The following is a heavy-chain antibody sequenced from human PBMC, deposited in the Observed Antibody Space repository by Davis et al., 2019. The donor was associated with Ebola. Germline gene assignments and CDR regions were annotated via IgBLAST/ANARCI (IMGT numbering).Heavy chain of an antibody. CDR1: GGSISSYY. CDR2: IYYSGST. J-gene: IGHJ4*02. Sequence: PSETLSLTCTVSGGSISSYYWSWIRQPPGKGLEWIGYIYYSGSTNYNPSLKSRVTISVDTSKNQFSLKLSSVTAADTAVYYCARGHDYSQYPPGFDYWGQGTLVTVSS. CDR3: ARGHDYSQYPPGFDY. D-gene: IGHD4-11*01. V-gene: IGHV4-59*01.